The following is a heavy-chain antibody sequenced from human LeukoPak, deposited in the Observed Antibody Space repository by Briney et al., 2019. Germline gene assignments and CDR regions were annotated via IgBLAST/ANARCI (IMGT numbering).Heavy chain of an antibody. V-gene: IGHV4-34*01. CDR3: ARGTTYYYDSSGSPYGMDV. D-gene: IGHD3-22*01. Sequence: SETLSLTCAVYGGSFSGYYWSWIRQPPVKGLEWIGEINHSGSTNYNPSLKSRVTIPVDTSKNQFSLKLSSVTAADTAVYYCARGTTYYYDSSGSPYGMDVWGQGTTVTVSS. CDR2: INHSGST. J-gene: IGHJ6*02. CDR1: GGSFSGYY.